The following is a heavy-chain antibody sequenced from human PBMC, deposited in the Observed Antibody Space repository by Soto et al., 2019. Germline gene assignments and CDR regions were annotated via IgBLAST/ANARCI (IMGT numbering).Heavy chain of an antibody. Sequence: SETLSLTCTVSGGSISSYYWSWIRQPPWKGLEWIGYIYYSGSTNYNPSLKSRVTISVDTSKNQFSLKLSSVTAADTAVYYCARLRFLEWLPENNWFDPWGQGTLVTVSS. J-gene: IGHJ5*02. D-gene: IGHD3-3*01. V-gene: IGHV4-59*08. CDR2: IYYSGST. CDR1: GGSISSYY. CDR3: ARLRFLEWLPENNWFDP.